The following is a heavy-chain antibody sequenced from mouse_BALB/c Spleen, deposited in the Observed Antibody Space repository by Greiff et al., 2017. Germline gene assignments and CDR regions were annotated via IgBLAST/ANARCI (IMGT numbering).Heavy chain of an antibody. CDR2: IDPANGNT. V-gene: IGHV14-3*02. J-gene: IGHJ3*01. CDR1: GFNIKDTY. CDR3: ARDSWFAY. Sequence: VHVKQSGAELVKPGASVKLSCTASGFNIKDTYMHWVKQRPEQGLEWIGRIDPANGNTKYDPKFQGKATITADTSSNTAYLQLSSLTSEDTAVYYCARDSWFAYWGQGTLVTVSA.